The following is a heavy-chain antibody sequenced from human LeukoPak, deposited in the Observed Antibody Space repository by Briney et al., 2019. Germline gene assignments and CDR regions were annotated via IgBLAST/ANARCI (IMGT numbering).Heavy chain of an antibody. CDR2: ISGGGDTI. CDR3: VSAYGGLLDY. V-gene: IGHV3-48*03. J-gene: IGHJ4*02. D-gene: IGHD3-16*01. Sequence: GGSLRLSCAASGFTFSAYEMNWVRLAPGKGLEWLSYISGGGDTIYYAESVKGRFTISRDNAKNSLYLQMSSLRAEDTAVYYCVSAYGGLLDYWGQGTLVTVSS. CDR1: GFTFSAYE.